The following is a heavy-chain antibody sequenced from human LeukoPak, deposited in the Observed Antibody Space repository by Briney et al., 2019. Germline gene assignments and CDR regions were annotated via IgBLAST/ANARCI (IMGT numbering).Heavy chain of an antibody. CDR1: GYTFTDYY. J-gene: IGHJ5*02. Sequence: HRASVKVSCKASGYTFTDYYFHWVRQAPGQGLEWMGWINPNSGGTNYAQKFQDRVTMTRDTSISTAYMELTSLRSDDTAVYYCAREGDFKVDTNWFDPWGQGTLVTVSS. CDR2: INPNSGGT. D-gene: IGHD3-3*01. CDR3: AREGDFKVDTNWFDP. V-gene: IGHV1-2*02.